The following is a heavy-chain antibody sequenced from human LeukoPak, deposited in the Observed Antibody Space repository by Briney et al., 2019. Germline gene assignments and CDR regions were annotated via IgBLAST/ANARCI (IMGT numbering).Heavy chain of an antibody. CDR3: ARAAFIAAALEFDY. Sequence: PGGSLRLSCAASGFTFSSYGMHWVRQAPGKGLEWVAFIRYDGSNKYYADSVKGRLTTSRDNSKNTLYLQMNSLRAEDTAVYYCARAAFIAAALEFDYWGQGTLVTVSS. D-gene: IGHD6-13*01. J-gene: IGHJ4*02. CDR1: GFTFSSYG. CDR2: IRYDGSNK. V-gene: IGHV3-30*02.